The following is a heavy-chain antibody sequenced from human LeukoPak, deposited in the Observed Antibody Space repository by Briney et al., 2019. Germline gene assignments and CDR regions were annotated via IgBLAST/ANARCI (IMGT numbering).Heavy chain of an antibody. V-gene: IGHV3-21*01. J-gene: IGHJ6*03. Sequence: PGGSLRLSXAASGFTFSSYSMNWVRQAPGKGLEWVSSISSSSSYIYYADSVKGRFTISRDNAKNSLYLQMNSLRAEDTAVYYCASSYLDYYYYYMDVWGKGTTVTVSS. CDR2: ISSSSSYI. CDR1: GFTFSSYS. CDR3: ASSYLDYYYYYMDV.